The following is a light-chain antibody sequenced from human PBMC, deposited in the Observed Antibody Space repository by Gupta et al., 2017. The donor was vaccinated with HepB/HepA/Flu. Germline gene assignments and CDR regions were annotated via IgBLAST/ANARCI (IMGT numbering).Light chain of an antibody. CDR2: GAS. CDR3: QQYKYWPPLT. V-gene: IGKV3-15*01. CDR1: QSISDN. J-gene: IGKJ4*01. Sequence: EIVMTQSPATLSVSPGERVTLSCRASQSISDNLAWYQQRPGQAPRLIVYGASMRAPGIPARFTGSGSGTEFTLSIDSLHSEDFGVYFCQQYKYWPPLTFGGGTKVEIK.